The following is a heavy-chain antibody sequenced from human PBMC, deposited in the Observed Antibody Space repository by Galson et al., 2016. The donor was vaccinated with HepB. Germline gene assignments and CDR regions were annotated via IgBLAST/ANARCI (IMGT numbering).Heavy chain of an antibody. V-gene: IGHV5-51*01. CDR1: GYTFSTYW. CDR2: IYPSDSDT. Sequence: QSGAEVKKPGESLKISCKASGYTFSTYWIGWVRQMPGKGLEWMVVIYPSDSDTRYSPSFQGQVTISADKSISTAYLQWNSLKASDTAIYYCARDLTPILWGQGTLVTVSS. J-gene: IGHJ4*02. CDR3: ARDLTPIL. D-gene: IGHD3-9*01.